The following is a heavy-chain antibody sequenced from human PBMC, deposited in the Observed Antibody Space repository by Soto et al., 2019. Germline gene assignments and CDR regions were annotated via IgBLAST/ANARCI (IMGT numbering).Heavy chain of an antibody. V-gene: IGHV3-30*18. CDR2: ISYDGSNR. CDR3: AKGPLYGGKIDY. D-gene: IGHD2-15*01. J-gene: IGHJ4*02. Sequence: GGSLRLSCAASGFTFSSYGMHWFRQAPGKGLEWVAVISYDGSNRYYADSVKGRFTISRDNSKNTLYLQMNSLRAEDTAVYYCAKGPLYGGKIDYWGQGTLVTVSS. CDR1: GFTFSSYG.